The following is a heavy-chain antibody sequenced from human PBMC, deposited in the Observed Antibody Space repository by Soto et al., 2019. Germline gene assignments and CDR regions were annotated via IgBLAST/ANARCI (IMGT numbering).Heavy chain of an antibody. D-gene: IGHD4-17*01. CDR3: AGDYGVYDWYGMDV. CDR1: GATFRSYA. J-gene: IGHJ6*02. Sequence: VQLVQSGAEVKKPGSSVKVSCRASGATFRSYAFTWVRQAPGQGLEWMGGISPIFGSTIYARQFRGRVTITADDSASTAYMELNSLSSEDTAVYYCAGDYGVYDWYGMDVWGQGTTVTVSS. V-gene: IGHV1-69*01. CDR2: ISPIFGST.